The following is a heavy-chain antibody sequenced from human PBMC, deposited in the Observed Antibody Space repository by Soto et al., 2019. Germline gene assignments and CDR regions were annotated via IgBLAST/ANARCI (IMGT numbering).Heavy chain of an antibody. D-gene: IGHD3-3*01. CDR1: GDSIISSDFY. CDR3: ARGPRGKRCLERLSPPAYYSYGMDV. Sequence: SETLSLTCTVSGDSIISSDFYWGWVRQPPGKGLEWIGSISYLGSSYYNPPLKSRVTVSVATSKNHFSRRLRSVTAAATALYYCARGPRGKRCLERLSPPAYYSYGMDVWGQGSTVTVSS. CDR2: ISYLGSS. V-gene: IGHV4-39*02. J-gene: IGHJ6*02.